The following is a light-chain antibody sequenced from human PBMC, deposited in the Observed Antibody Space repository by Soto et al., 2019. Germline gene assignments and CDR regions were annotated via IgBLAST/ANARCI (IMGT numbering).Light chain of an antibody. CDR2: DVS. Sequence: QSVLTQPASVSGSPGQSITISCTGTSSDVGGYNYVSWYQQHPGKAPKLMLSDVSDRPSGISNRFSGSKSGNTASLTISGLQSEDEADYYCCSYTTIGTLVFGTGTKVTVL. CDR3: CSYTTIGTLV. CDR1: SSDVGGYNY. J-gene: IGLJ1*01. V-gene: IGLV2-14*03.